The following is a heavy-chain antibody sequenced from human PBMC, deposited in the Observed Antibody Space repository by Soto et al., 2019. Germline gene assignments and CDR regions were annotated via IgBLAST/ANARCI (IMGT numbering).Heavy chain of an antibody. V-gene: IGHV3-21*01. CDR2: ISSSSSYI. Sequence: GGSLRLSCAASGFTFSSYAMSWVRQAPGKGLEWVSSISSSSSYIYYADSVKGRFTISRDNAKNSLYLQMNSLRAEDTAVYYCARDLAGVSDYWGQGTLVTVSS. D-gene: IGHD3-10*01. CDR1: GFTFSSYA. J-gene: IGHJ4*02. CDR3: ARDLAGVSDY.